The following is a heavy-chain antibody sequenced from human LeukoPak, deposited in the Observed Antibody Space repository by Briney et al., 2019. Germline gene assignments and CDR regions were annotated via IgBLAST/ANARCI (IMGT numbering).Heavy chain of an antibody. CDR3: ARLGVVFDV. CDR2: IYYSGST. Sequence: GSLRLSCAASGFTFSSYWGWIRQPPGKGLEWIGSIYYSGSTYYNPSLKSRVTISVDTSKNQFSLKLSSVTAADTAVYYCARLGVVFDVWGQGTLLTVSS. D-gene: IGHD3-22*01. CDR1: GFTFSSY. V-gene: IGHV4-39*01. J-gene: IGHJ4*02.